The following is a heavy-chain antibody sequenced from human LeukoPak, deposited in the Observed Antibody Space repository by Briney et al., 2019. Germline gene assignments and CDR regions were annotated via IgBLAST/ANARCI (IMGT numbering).Heavy chain of an antibody. CDR3: ARSYSSLWRIPVNWFDP. CDR2: IYYSGST. V-gene: IGHV4-39*01. Sequence: PSETLSLTCTVSGGSISSSSYYWGWIRQPPGKGLEWIGSIYYSGSTYYNPSLKSRVTISVDTSKNQFSLKLSSVTAADTAVYYCARSYSSLWRIPVNWFDPWGQGTLVTVSS. CDR1: GGSISSSSYY. J-gene: IGHJ5*02. D-gene: IGHD6-13*01.